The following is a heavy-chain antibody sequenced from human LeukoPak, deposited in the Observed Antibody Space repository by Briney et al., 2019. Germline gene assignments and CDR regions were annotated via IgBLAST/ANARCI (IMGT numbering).Heavy chain of an antibody. Sequence: PSQTLSLTYTVSGGSISSGSYYWSWIRQPAGKGLEWIGRIYTSGSTNYNPSLKSRVTISVDTSKNQFSLKLSSVTAADTAVYYCARSLSGAFDIWGQGTMVTVSS. CDR3: ARSLSGAFDI. CDR2: IYTSGST. CDR1: GGSISSGSYY. J-gene: IGHJ3*02. D-gene: IGHD1-26*01. V-gene: IGHV4-61*02.